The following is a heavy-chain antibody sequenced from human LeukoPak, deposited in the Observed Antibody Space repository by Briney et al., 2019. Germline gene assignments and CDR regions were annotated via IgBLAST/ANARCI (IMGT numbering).Heavy chain of an antibody. Sequence: GGSLRLSCAASGFTFSEYYMSWIRQAPGKGLEWVSYISSSSSYTNYADSVKGRFTISRDNAKNSLYLQMNSLRAEDTAVYYCARSRGSSRGPDYWGQGTLVTVSS. CDR1: GFTFSEYY. CDR2: ISSSSSYT. CDR3: ARSRGSSRGPDY. V-gene: IGHV3-11*06. J-gene: IGHJ4*02. D-gene: IGHD2/OR15-2a*01.